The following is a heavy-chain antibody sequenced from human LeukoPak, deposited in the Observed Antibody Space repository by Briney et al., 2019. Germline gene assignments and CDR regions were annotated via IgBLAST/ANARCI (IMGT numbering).Heavy chain of an antibody. CDR3: AKEDLPWGYCSSTSCSN. V-gene: IGHV3-23*01. J-gene: IGHJ4*02. Sequence: GTLSLTCAVSGASISSNNWWWSWVRQAPGKGLEWVSTITGSGGSTYYADSVKGRFTISRDNSKSTLYLQMNSLRVEDTAVYYCAKEDLPWGYCSSTSCSNWGQGTLVTVSS. D-gene: IGHD2-2*01. CDR1: GASISSNN. CDR2: ITGSGGST.